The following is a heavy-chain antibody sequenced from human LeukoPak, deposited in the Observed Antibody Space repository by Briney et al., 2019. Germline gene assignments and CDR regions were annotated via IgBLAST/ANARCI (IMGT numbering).Heavy chain of an antibody. CDR1: GFTFSSYA. CDR3: AKDRCLTTTYYVDY. CDR2: ICGIGGTT. D-gene: IGHD2-2*01. V-gene: IGHV3-23*01. Sequence: RGSLRLSCSASGFTFSSYAMSWVRQAPVKGLEWFSAICGIGGTTYYADSVKGRFTISRDNSKNTLYLQMSSLRADDTAVYYCAKDRCLTTTYYVDYWGQGTLVTVSS. J-gene: IGHJ4*02.